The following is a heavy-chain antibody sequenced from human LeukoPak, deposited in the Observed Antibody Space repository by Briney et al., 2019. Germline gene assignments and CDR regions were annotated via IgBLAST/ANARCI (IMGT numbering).Heavy chain of an antibody. D-gene: IGHD2-21*02. CDR2: IYYSGST. CDR1: GGSISSYY. Sequence: SETLSLTCTVSGGSISSYYWSWIRQPPGKGLEWIGYIYYSGSTNYNPSLKSRVTISVDTSKNQFSLKLSSVTAADTAVYYCARQSCVGDCEHYYSYGMTSGAKGPRSPSP. V-gene: IGHV4-59*08. J-gene: IGHJ6*02. CDR3: ARQSCVGDCEHYYSYGMTS.